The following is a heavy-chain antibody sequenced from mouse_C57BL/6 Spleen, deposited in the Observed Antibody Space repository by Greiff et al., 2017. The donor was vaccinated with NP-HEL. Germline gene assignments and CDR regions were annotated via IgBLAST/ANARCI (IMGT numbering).Heavy chain of an antibody. CDR1: GYTFTSYW. D-gene: IGHD3-2*02. CDR2: IYPSDSET. V-gene: IGHV1-61*01. Sequence: QVQLQQPGAELVRPGSSVKLSCKASGYTFTSYWMDWVKQRPGQGLEWIGNIYPSDSETHYNQKFKDKATLTVDKSSSTAYMQLSSLTSEDSAVYYCARKGAQGRDYWGQGTTLTVSS. J-gene: IGHJ2*01. CDR3: ARKGAQGRDY.